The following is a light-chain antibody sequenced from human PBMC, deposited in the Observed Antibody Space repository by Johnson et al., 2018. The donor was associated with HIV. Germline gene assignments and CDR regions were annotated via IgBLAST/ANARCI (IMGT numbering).Light chain of an antibody. CDR1: SSNIGNNY. J-gene: IGLJ1*01. CDR2: ENK. V-gene: IGLV1-51*01. CDR3: GTWDSSLSAYV. Sequence: QSVLTQPPSVSAAPGQKVTISCSGSSSNIGNNYVSWYQQLPGTSPKLLIYENKARPSGIPDRFSGSKSATSATLAITGLQTGDEADYYCGTWDSSLSAYVFGTGTKVTVL.